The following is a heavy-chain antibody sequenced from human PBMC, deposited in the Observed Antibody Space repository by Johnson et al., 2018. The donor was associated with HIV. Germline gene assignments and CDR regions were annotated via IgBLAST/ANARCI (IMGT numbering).Heavy chain of an antibody. CDR1: GFIFSNAW. V-gene: IGHV3-15*01. D-gene: IGHD5-24*01. J-gene: IGHJ3*02. Sequence: MLLVESGGGLVKREGSLRLSCAPSGFIFSNAWMSWVRQAPGKGLEWVGRIKSKTDGGTTDYAAPVKGRFTISRDDSKNTLYLQMNNLRAGDTAVYFCARESRDGPNLRAFDIWGQGTTVIVSS. CDR3: ARESRDGPNLRAFDI. CDR2: IKSKTDGGTT.